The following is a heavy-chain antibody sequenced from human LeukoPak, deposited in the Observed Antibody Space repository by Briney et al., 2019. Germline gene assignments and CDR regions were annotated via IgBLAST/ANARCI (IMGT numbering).Heavy chain of an antibody. J-gene: IGHJ4*02. CDR3: ARRGSGTGDY. D-gene: IGHD2-8*02. V-gene: IGHV5-51*01. Sequence: GGSLKISCQGSGSRFTSYCIGWVREMPGKGLDWMGIIYSGDSDTRYSPFFQGQVTISADKSISTASPQWSSLKASDTARYYCARRGSGTGDYWGQGTLVTVSS. CDR1: GSRFTSYC. CDR2: IYSGDSDT.